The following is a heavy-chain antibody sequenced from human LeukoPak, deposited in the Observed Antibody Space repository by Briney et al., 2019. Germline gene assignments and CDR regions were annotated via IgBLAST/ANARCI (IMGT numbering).Heavy chain of an antibody. CDR3: ANVLFGSKDAFDI. CDR2: IYYSGST. Sequence: SETLSLTCTVSGGSISSSSYYWGWIRQPPGKGLEWIGSIYYSGSTYYNPSLKSRVTISVDTSKNQFSLKLSSVTAADTAVYYCANVLFGSKDAFDIWGQGTMVTVSS. J-gene: IGHJ3*02. D-gene: IGHD2/OR15-2a*01. V-gene: IGHV4-39*07. CDR1: GGSISSSSYY.